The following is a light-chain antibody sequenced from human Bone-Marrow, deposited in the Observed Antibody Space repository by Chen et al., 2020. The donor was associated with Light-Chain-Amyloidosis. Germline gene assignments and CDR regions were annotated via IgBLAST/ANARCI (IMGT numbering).Light chain of an antibody. Sequence: DIQLTQSPSFVSASVGDRVTITCRASQGIRTYLAWYQQVPGKPPKLLIYAAATLQSGVPARFSGKGSGTEFTLTISSLQPEDFATACCHQLNSYPRTFGPGTKVDFK. V-gene: IGKV1-9*01. J-gene: IGKJ3*01. CDR3: HQLNSYPRT. CDR1: QGIRTY. CDR2: AAA.